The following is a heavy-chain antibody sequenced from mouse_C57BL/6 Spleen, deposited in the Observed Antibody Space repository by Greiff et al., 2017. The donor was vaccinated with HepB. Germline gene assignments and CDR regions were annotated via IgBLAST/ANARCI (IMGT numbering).Heavy chain of an antibody. CDR1: GYAFTNYL. J-gene: IGHJ4*01. CDR3: ARDGLGSYAMDY. D-gene: IGHD1-2*01. Sequence: QVQLKESGAELVRPGTSVKVSCKASGYAFTNYLIEWVKQRPGQGLEWIGVINPGSGGTNYNEKFKGKATLTADKSSSTAYMQLSSLTSEDSAVYFCARDGLGSYAMDYWGQGTSVTVSS. V-gene: IGHV1-54*01. CDR2: INPGSGGT.